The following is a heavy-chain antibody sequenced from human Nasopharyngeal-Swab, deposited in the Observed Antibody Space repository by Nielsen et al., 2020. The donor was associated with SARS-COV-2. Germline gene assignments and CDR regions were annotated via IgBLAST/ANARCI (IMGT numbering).Heavy chain of an antibody. J-gene: IGHJ4*02. CDR2: ISYDGSNK. Sequence: WIRQPPGKGLEWVAVISYDGSNKYYADSVKGRFTISRDNSKNTLYLQMNSLRAEDTAVYYCARGAVYDSYFDYWGQGTLVTVSS. CDR3: ARGAVYDSYFDY. V-gene: IGHV3-33*05. D-gene: IGHD3-22*01.